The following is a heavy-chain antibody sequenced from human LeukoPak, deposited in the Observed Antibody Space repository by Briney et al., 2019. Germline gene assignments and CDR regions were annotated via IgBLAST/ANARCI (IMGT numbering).Heavy chain of an antibody. V-gene: IGHV3-33*01. CDR3: ARRYCSGGSCYGHLDY. D-gene: IGHD2-15*01. J-gene: IGHJ4*02. CDR1: GFIFRSYG. Sequence: GGSLRLSRAASGFIFRSYGMHWVRQAPGKGLEGVAVIWYDGSNKYYADSVKVRFTISRDNSKNTLYLQMNSLRAEDTAVYYCARRYCSGGSCYGHLDYWGQGTLVTVSS. CDR2: IWYDGSNK.